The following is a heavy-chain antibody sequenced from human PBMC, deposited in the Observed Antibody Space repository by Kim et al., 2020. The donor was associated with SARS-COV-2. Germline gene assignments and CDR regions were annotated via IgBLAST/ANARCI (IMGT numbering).Heavy chain of an antibody. Sequence: YADSVKGRFTISRDNAKNSLYLQMNSLRAEDTAVYYCANIGIVGATASSLWGQGTLVTVSS. V-gene: IGHV3-21*01. J-gene: IGHJ4*02. CDR3: ANIGIVGATASSL. D-gene: IGHD1-26*01.